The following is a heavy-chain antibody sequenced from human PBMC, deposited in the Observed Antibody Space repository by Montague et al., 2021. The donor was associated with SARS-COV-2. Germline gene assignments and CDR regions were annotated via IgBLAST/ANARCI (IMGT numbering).Heavy chain of an antibody. V-gene: IGHV3-23*01. J-gene: IGHJ6*03. D-gene: IGHD3-3*01. Sequence: SLRLSCAASGFTFRSYAMSWVRQAPGEGLEWVSSISGSGLSTYYADSVKGRFTISRDNSKNTQYLQMNSLRAEDTAVYYCAKVYTDFWSGSYYYMDVWGKGTTVTVSS. CDR2: ISGSGLST. CDR1: GFTFRSYA. CDR3: AKVYTDFWSGSYYYMDV.